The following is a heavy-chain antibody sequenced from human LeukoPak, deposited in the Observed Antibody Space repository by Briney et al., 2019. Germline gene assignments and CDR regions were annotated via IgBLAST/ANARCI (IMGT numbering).Heavy chain of an antibody. V-gene: IGHV3-7*01. D-gene: IGHD3-3*01. Sequence: GGSLRLSCAASGFTFSSYWMSWVRQAPGRGLEWVANIKQDGSEKYYVDSVKGRFTISRDNAKNSLYLQMNSLRAEDTAVYYCATPEEAIFGVVIPPSYWGQGTLVTVSS. J-gene: IGHJ4*02. CDR2: IKQDGSEK. CDR3: ATPEEAIFGVVIPPSY. CDR1: GFTFSSYW.